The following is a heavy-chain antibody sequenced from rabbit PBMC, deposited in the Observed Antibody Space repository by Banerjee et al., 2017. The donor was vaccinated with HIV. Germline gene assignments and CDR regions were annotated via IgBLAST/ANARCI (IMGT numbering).Heavy chain of an antibody. CDR1: GADFSSYW. Sequence: QEHLEESGGGLVKPGGTLTLSCKGSGADFSSYWMCWVRQDPGKGLEWIACIATDSGAGTKYATWAKGRFTISKTSSTTVTLQMTSLTAADTAADGCERGDYGDYGHFNLWGQGTLVTVS. D-gene: IGHD2-1*01. CDR2: IATDSGAGT. J-gene: IGHJ4*01. CDR3: ERGDYGDYGHFNL. V-gene: IGHV1S45*01.